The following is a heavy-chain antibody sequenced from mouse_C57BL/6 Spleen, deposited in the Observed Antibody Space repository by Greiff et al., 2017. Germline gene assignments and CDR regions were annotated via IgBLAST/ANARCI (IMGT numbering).Heavy chain of an antibody. CDR1: GFSLTSYG. D-gene: IGHD1-1*01. Sequence: QVQLKESGPGLVQPSQSLSITCTVSGFSLTSYGVHWVRQSPGKGLEWLGVIWRGGSTDYNAAFMSRLSITKDNSESQVFFKMNSLQADDTAIYYCAKMDYGSSYHFDVWGTGTTVTVSS. CDR3: AKMDYGSSYHFDV. V-gene: IGHV2-5*01. CDR2: IWRGGST. J-gene: IGHJ1*03.